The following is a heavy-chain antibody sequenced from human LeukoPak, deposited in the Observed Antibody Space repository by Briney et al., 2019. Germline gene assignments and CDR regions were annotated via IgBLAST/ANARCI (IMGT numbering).Heavy chain of an antibody. J-gene: IGHJ4*02. Sequence: SETLSLTCTVSGYSISSGYYWGWIRQPPGKGLEWIWRIYTSGSTNYNPPHKRRVTMSVDTSKNQFSLKLSSVTAADTAVYYCARESSTSSYYFDYWGQGTLVTVSS. CDR1: GYSISSGYY. CDR3: ARESSTSSYYFDY. V-gene: IGHV4-38-2*02. D-gene: IGHD2-2*01. CDR2: IYTSGST.